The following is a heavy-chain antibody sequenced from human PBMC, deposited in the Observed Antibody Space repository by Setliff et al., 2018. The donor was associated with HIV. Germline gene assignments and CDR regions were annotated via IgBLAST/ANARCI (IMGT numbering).Heavy chain of an antibody. J-gene: IGHJ6*03. CDR1: GFTFSSYS. D-gene: IGHD2-2*01. Sequence: GGSLRLSCAASGFTFSSYSMNWVRQAPGKGLEWVSSISSSSSYIYYADSVKGRFTISRDNAKNSLYLQLNSLRPEDTAVYYCARGRRVSSNYYYYYYMDVWGKGATVTVSS. V-gene: IGHV3-21*04. CDR2: ISSSSSYI. CDR3: ARGRRVSSNYYYYYYMDV.